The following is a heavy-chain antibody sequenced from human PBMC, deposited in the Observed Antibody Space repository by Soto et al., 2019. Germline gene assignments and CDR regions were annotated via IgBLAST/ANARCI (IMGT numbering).Heavy chain of an antibody. Sequence: SGPMLVTQQQTIRLTCTFSRFSLSTSGMCVSWIRQPPGKALEWLALIDWDDDKYYSTSLKTRLTISKDTSKNQVVLTMTNMDPVDTATYYCSRIRRVGATWGHYYYYAMDVWGQGT. CDR2: IDWDDDK. J-gene: IGHJ6*02. CDR1: RFSLSTSGMC. CDR3: SRIRRVGATWGHYYYYAMDV. D-gene: IGHD1-26*01. V-gene: IGHV2-70*01.